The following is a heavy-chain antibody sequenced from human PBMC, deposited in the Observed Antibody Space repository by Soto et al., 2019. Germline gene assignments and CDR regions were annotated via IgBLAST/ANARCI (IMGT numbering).Heavy chain of an antibody. CDR1: GFTFSNAW. J-gene: IGHJ4*02. D-gene: IGHD1-26*01. V-gene: IGHV3-15*05. CDR2: IKSEPDGGTI. Sequence: GSLRLSCTASGFTFSNAWRTSVRQPPCKGLEWVGQIKSEPDGGTIDYATPVKGRFTISRDDSKNTLYLQMNNWNTEDTGVYYCNSSWEWERLFFAYRGRGTLVSGSS. CDR3: NSSWEWERLFFAY.